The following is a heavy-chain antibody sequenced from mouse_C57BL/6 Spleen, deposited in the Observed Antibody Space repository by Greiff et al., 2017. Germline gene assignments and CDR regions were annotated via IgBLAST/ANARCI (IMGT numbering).Heavy chain of an antibody. CDR2: INPSNGGT. D-gene: IGHD1-1*01. V-gene: IGHV1-53*01. CDR3: ARADYYGSSPWFAY. Sequence: QVHVKQSGTELVKPGASVKLSCKASGYTFTSYWMSWVQQRPGQGLEWIGNINPSNGGTNYNEKFKGKATLTVDKATSTAYMQLSSLTSEDSAIYYCARADYYGSSPWFAYWGQGTLVTVSA. CDR1: GYTFTSYW. J-gene: IGHJ3*01.